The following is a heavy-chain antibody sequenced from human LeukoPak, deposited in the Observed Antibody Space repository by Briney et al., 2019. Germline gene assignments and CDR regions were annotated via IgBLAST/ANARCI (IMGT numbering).Heavy chain of an antibody. J-gene: IGHJ4*02. Sequence: SETLSLTCAVYGGSFSGYYWSWIRQPPGKGLEWIGEINHSGSTNYNPSLKSRVTISVDTSKNQFSLKLSSVTAADTAVYYCARRIYDYVWGSYRPSYYFDYWGQGTLVTVSS. CDR3: ARRIYDYVWGSYRPSYYFDY. D-gene: IGHD3-16*02. V-gene: IGHV4-34*01. CDR2: INHSGST. CDR1: GGSFSGYY.